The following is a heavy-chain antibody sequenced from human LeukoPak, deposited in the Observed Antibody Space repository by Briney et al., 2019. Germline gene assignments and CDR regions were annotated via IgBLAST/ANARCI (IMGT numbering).Heavy chain of an antibody. CDR1: GYTFTSYG. CDR2: INPNSGGT. Sequence: ASVKVSCKASGYTFTSYGISWVRQAPGQGLEWMGWINPNSGGTNYAQKFQGRVTMTRDTSISTAYMELSRLRSDDTAVYYCARDRGCSSTSCYPTYYYYYYGMDVWGQGTTVAVSS. J-gene: IGHJ6*02. CDR3: ARDRGCSSTSCYPTYYYYYYGMDV. V-gene: IGHV1-2*02. D-gene: IGHD2-2*01.